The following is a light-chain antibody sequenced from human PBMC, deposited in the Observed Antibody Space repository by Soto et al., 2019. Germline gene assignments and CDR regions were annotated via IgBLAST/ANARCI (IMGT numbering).Light chain of an antibody. CDR3: CSYAGSSTEV. J-gene: IGLJ1*01. CDR2: EVS. V-gene: IGLV2-23*02. Sequence: QSALTQPASVSGSPGQSITISCTGTGSVVGSYNLVSWYQQHPGKAPKLMIYEVSKRPSGVSNRFSGSKSGNTASLTISGLQAEDEADYYCCSYAGSSTEVFGTGTKVTVL. CDR1: GSVVGSYNL.